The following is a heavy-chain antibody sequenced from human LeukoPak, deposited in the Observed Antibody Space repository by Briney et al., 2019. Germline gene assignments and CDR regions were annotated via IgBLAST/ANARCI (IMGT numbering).Heavy chain of an antibody. V-gene: IGHV4-34*01. CDR2: TNHSGST. CDR3: ARGNGIAAADPYYYYYGMDV. D-gene: IGHD6-13*01. J-gene: IGHJ6*02. CDR1: GGSFSGYY. Sequence: SETLSLTCAVYGGSFSGYYWSWIRQPPGKGLEWIGETNHSGSTNYNPSLKSRVTISVDTSKNQFSLKLSSVTAADTAVYYRARGNGIAAADPYYYYYGMDVWGQGTTVTVSS.